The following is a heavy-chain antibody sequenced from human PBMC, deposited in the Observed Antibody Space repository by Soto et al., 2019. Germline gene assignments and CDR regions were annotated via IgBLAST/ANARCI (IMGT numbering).Heavy chain of an antibody. J-gene: IGHJ4*02. CDR1: GGSIRDYY. Sequence: SETLSLTCTVSGGSIRDYYWGWIRQSPGKGLEWIGYIYYTGTTKYNPSLKSRVTISVDSSKNQFSLKLDSVTAADTAVYYCARLGGYSQAFDSWGQGTQVTVSS. V-gene: IGHV4-59*08. CDR3: ARLGGYSQAFDS. CDR2: IYYTGTT. D-gene: IGHD3-22*01.